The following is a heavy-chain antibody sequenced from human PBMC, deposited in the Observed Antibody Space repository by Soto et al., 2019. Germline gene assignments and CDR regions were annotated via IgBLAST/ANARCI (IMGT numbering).Heavy chain of an antibody. Sequence: EVQLLESGGGLVQPGGSLRLSCAASGFTFRGSPMTWVRQAPGKGLEWVSTISDTGDNTYYADSVRGRFTISRDNSRDTLHLDMSSLRAEDTALYYCGKDAYGDADYWGQGALVTVSP. V-gene: IGHV3-23*01. D-gene: IGHD4-17*01. CDR3: GKDAYGDADY. CDR2: ISDTGDNT. J-gene: IGHJ4*02. CDR1: GFTFRGSP.